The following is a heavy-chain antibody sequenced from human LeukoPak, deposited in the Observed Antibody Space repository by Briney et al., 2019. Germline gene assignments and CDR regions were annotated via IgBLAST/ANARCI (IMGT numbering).Heavy chain of an antibody. CDR1: GYTLTELS. D-gene: IGHD3-10*01. CDR3: AHLDGIGSYRGLDS. J-gene: IGHJ4*02. Sequence: ASVKVSCKVSGYTLTELSIHWVRQAPGKGLEWMGGFDPEDAEIVYAQKLQGRVAMTEDTSTGTAYLELSSLRSEDTAVYYCAHLDGIGSYRGLDSWGQGTLVTVSS. V-gene: IGHV1-24*01. CDR2: FDPEDAEI.